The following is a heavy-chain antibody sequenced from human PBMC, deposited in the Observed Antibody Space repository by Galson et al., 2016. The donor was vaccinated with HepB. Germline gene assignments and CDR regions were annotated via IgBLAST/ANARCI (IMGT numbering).Heavy chain of an antibody. V-gene: IGHV3-30*03. CDR2: ISYDGSNK. CDR1: GFTFSSYG. D-gene: IGHD3-22*01. Sequence: SLRLSCAASGFTFSSYGMHWVRQAPGKGLEWVAVISYDGSNKYYADSVKGRFTISRDNSKNTLYLQMNSLRPEDTAIYYCARGRDYYDSSGYFWFDPRGQGTLVTVSS. CDR3: ARGRDYYDSSGYFWFDP. J-gene: IGHJ5*02.